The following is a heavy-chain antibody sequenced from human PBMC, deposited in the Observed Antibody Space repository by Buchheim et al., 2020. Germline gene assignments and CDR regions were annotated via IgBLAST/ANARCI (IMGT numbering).Heavy chain of an antibody. Sequence: QVQLQESGPGLVKPSQTLSLTCTVSGGSISSGDYYWSWIRQPPGKGLEWIGYIYYSGSTYYNPSLKSRVTISVDTSQNRFFLKLSSVTAADTAVYYCARVNRNAYCSGGSCYSVFDYWGQGTL. J-gene: IGHJ4*02. D-gene: IGHD2-15*01. CDR2: IYYSGST. V-gene: IGHV4-30-4*01. CDR3: ARVNRNAYCSGGSCYSVFDY. CDR1: GGSISSGDYY.